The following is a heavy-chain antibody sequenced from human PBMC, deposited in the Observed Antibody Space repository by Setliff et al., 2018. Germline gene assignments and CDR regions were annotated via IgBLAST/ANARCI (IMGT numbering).Heavy chain of an antibody. CDR3: ARLALTGYDSSGYYYALEYYYYMDV. CDR2: ISDDGGRT. V-gene: IGHV3-74*01. CDR1: GFTFFNHW. J-gene: IGHJ6*03. Sequence: GGSLRLSCVGSGFTFFNHWMHWVRQVPGRGLMWVSGISDDGGRTYYADSVKGRFTISRDNANQSLYLQMNSLRAEDTAVYYCARLALTGYDSSGYYYALEYYYYMDVWGKGTTVTVSS. D-gene: IGHD3-22*01.